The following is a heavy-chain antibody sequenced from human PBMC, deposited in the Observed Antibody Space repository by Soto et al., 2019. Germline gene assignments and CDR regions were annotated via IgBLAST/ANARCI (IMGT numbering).Heavy chain of an antibody. D-gene: IGHD3-10*01. Sequence: ETLSLTGPVSGGSISSYYWSWIRQPPGKGLEWIGYIYYSGSTNYNPSLKSRVTISVDTSKNQFSLKLSSVTAADTAVYYCARAGATMVRGYYYYYGMDVWGQGTKVTVYS. CDR2: IYYSGST. CDR3: ARAGATMVRGYYYYYGMDV. CDR1: GGSISSYY. V-gene: IGHV4-59*01. J-gene: IGHJ6*02.